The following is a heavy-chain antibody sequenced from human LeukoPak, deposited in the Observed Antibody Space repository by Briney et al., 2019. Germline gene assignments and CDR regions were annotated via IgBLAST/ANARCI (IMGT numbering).Heavy chain of an antibody. J-gene: IGHJ4*02. V-gene: IGHV1-69*04. CDR2: IIPILGIA. CDR1: GGTFSSYA. CDR3: ARDNPLMYDY. D-gene: IGHD3-16*01. Sequence: SVKVSCKASGGTFSSYAISWVRQAPGQGLEWMGRIIPILGIANYARKFQGRVTITADKSTSTAYMELSSLRSEDTAVYYCARDNPLMYDYWGQGTLVTVSS.